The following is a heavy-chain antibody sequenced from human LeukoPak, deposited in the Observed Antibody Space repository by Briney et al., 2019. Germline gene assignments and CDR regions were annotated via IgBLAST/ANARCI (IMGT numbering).Heavy chain of an antibody. CDR2: IIPILAIA. Sequence: ASVKVSCKASGGTFSSYAISWVRQAPGQGLEWMGRIIPILAIANYAQKFQGRVTITADKSTSTAYMELSSLRSEDTAVYYCARDVFGYCSTTTCESNAFDIWGQGTMVTVSS. D-gene: IGHD2-2*01. V-gene: IGHV1-69*04. CDR3: ARDVFGYCSTTTCESNAFDI. J-gene: IGHJ3*02. CDR1: GGTFSSYA.